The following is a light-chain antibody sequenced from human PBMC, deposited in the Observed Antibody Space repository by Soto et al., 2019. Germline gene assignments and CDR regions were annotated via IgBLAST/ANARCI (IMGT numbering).Light chain of an antibody. Sequence: QSALTQPASVSGSPGQSITISCTGTSSDVGGYNYVSWHQQHPGKAPKLMIYEVTNRPSGVSNRFSGSKSGNAASLTISGLQAEDEADYYCSSFTSSTTLLFGGGTKLTVL. V-gene: IGLV2-14*01. J-gene: IGLJ2*01. CDR2: EVT. CDR3: SSFTSSTTLL. CDR1: SSDVGGYNY.